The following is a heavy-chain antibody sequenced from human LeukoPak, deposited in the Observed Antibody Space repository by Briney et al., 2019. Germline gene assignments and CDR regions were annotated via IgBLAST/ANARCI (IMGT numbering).Heavy chain of an antibody. CDR1: GGSISSYY. CDR2: IYYSGTT. D-gene: IGHD4-23*01. Sequence: SETLSLTCTVSGGSISSYYWSWIRQPPGKGLEYIGYIYYSGTTNYSPSLKSRVTISVDTSKNQFSLKLSSVTAADTAVYYCARDQIADYGGNSGDAFDIWGQGTMVTVSS. V-gene: IGHV4-59*12. CDR3: ARDQIADYGGNSGDAFDI. J-gene: IGHJ3*02.